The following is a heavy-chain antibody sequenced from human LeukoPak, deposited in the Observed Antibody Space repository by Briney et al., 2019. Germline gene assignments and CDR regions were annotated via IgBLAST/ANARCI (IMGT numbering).Heavy chain of an antibody. CDR2: INPNRGGT. CDR1: GYSFTGYY. V-gene: IGHV1-2*02. J-gene: IGHJ6*03. D-gene: IGHD3-10*01. CDR3: ASTDYYGSGSRGYYYYYMDV. Sequence: GASVKVSCKASGYSFTGYYVHWVRQAPGQGLEWMGWINPNRGGTNYAQKFQGRVTMTRDTSISTAYMELSSLRSEDTAVYYCASTDYYGSGSRGYYYYYMDVWGKGTTVTISS.